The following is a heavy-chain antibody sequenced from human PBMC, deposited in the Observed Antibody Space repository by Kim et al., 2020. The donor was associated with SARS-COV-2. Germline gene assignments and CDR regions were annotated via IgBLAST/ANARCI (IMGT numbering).Heavy chain of an antibody. Sequence: STIYADSVKGRFTRSRDNAKNTLYLQMNSLRAEDTAVYYCARGNYHGMDVWGQGTTVTVSS. V-gene: IGHV3-74*01. CDR3: ARGNYHGMDV. CDR2: ST. J-gene: IGHJ6*02.